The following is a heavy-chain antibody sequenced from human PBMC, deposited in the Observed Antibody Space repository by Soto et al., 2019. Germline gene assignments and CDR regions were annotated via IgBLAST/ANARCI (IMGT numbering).Heavy chain of an antibody. CDR3: AREGLCTNGVCYPGSDY. J-gene: IGHJ4*02. Sequence: GGSLRLSCAASGFTFSDYYMSWIRQAPGKGLEWVSYISSSGSTIYYADSVKGRFTISRDNARNSLYLKMNSLRAEDTAVYYCAREGLCTNGVCYPGSDYWGQGTLVTVSS. CDR2: ISSSGSTI. D-gene: IGHD2-8*01. CDR1: GFTFSDYY. V-gene: IGHV3-11*01.